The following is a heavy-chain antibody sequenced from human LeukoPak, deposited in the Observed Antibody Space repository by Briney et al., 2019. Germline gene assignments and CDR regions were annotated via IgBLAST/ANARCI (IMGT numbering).Heavy chain of an antibody. V-gene: IGHV4-34*01. D-gene: IGHD3-22*01. CDR3: ASLYYYDSSGRDFDI. CDR2: INHSGST. Sequence: PSETLSLTGAGYGGSFSGYYWSWHRQPPGKGLEWSGEINHSGSTNYNPSLKSRVTISVDTSKNQSSLKLSSVTAADTAVYYCASLYYYDSSGRDFDIWGQGTMVTVSS. J-gene: IGHJ3*02. CDR1: GGSFSGYY.